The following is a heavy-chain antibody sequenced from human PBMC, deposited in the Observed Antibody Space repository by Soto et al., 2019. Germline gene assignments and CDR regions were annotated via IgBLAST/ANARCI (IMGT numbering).Heavy chain of an antibody. D-gene: IGHD6-19*01. CDR1: GYTFTSYG. Sequence: QVQLVQSGAEVKKPGASVKVSCKASGYTFTSYGINWVRQAPGQGREWMGWISAYNGNPNYAQKLQGRVTMTTDTSTSTAYMELRSLRSDDTAVYYCASDFLFSGPSEEAAFDIWGQGTMVTVSS. CDR3: ASDFLFSGPSEEAAFDI. J-gene: IGHJ3*02. V-gene: IGHV1-18*01. CDR2: ISAYNGNP.